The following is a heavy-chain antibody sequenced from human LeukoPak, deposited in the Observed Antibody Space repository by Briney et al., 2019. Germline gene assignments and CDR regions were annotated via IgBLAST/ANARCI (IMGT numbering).Heavy chain of an antibody. CDR3: AKDSRITMVRGVFFPPDY. V-gene: IGHV3-30*02. CDR1: GFTFSSYG. D-gene: IGHD3-10*01. CDR2: IRYDGSNK. J-gene: IGHJ4*02. Sequence: GGSLRLSRAASGFTFSSYGMHWVRQAPGKGLERVAFIRYDGSNKYYADSVKGRFTISRDNSKNTLYLQMNSLRAEDTAVYYCAKDSRITMVRGVFFPPDYWGQGTLVTVSS.